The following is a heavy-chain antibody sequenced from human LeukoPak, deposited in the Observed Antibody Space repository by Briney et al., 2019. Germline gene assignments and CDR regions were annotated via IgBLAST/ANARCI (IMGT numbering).Heavy chain of an antibody. D-gene: IGHD1-14*01. CDR3: ARDPTGASV. CDR2: IYRGGTT. J-gene: IGHJ6*04. Sequence: GGSLRLSCAASGFTITNNYMSWVRLAPGKGLEWISAIYRGGTTYYVDSVKGRFTISRDNSKNMVHVQMNGLTPEDTAVYYCARDPTGASVWGKGTTVTVSS. CDR1: GFTITNNY. V-gene: IGHV3-53*01.